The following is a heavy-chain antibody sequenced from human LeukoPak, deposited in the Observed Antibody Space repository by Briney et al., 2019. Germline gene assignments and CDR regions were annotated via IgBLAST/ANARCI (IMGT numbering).Heavy chain of an antibody. V-gene: IGHV4-30-2*01. CDR3: ARVGYYPRKDPVLYYFDY. Sequence: RASETLSLTCTVSGGSISSGGYYWSWIRQPPGKGLEWIGYIYHSGSTYYNPSLKSRVTISVDRSKNQFSLKLSSVTAADTAVYYCARVGYYPRKDPVLYYFDYWGQGTLVTVSS. CDR2: IYHSGST. D-gene: IGHD2-15*01. J-gene: IGHJ4*02. CDR1: GGSISSGGYY.